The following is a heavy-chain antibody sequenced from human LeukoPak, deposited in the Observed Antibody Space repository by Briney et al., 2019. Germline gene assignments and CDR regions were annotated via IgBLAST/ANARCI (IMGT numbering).Heavy chain of an antibody. CDR3: ARENSISSWGYYYYGMDV. D-gene: IGHD6-13*01. V-gene: IGHV3-21*01. Sequence: GGSLRLSCAVSGFSVSGYWMTWVRQAPGKGLEWFSSISSSSSYIYYADSVKGRFTISRDNAKNSLYLQMNSLRAEDTAVYYCARENSISSWGYYYYGMDVWGQGTTVTVSS. CDR2: ISSSSSYI. CDR1: GFSVSGYW. J-gene: IGHJ6*02.